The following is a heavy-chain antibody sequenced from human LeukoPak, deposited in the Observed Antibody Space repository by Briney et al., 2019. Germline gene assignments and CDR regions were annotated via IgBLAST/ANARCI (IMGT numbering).Heavy chain of an antibody. CDR2: IYTSGST. V-gene: IGHV4-4*07. J-gene: IGHJ4*02. Sequence: SETLSLTCTVSGGSISSYYWSWIRQPAGKGLEWIGRIYTSGSTNYNPSLKSRVTISVDTSKNQFSLKLSSVTAADTAVYYCARGSNYYGSGVVDYWGQGTLVTVSS. CDR3: ARGSNYYGSGVVDY. D-gene: IGHD3-10*01. CDR1: GGSISSYY.